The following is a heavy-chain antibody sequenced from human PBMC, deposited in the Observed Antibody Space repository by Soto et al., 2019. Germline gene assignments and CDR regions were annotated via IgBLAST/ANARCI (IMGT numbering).Heavy chain of an antibody. D-gene: IGHD6-13*01. CDR1: GGSFSGYY. CDR3: ARDRRWGIAAYPRGAFDI. V-gene: IGHV4-34*01. Sequence: SETLSLTCAVYGGSFSGYYWSWIRQPPGKGLEWIGEINHSGSTNYNPSLKSRVTISVDTSKNQFSLKLSSVTAADTAVYYCARDRRWGIAAYPRGAFDIWGQGTMVTVSS. CDR2: INHSGST. J-gene: IGHJ3*02.